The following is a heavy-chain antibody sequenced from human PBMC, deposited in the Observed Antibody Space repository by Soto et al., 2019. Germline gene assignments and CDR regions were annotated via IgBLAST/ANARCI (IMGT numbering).Heavy chain of an antibody. Sequence: FLGLSCAASGLPFSNYAMTWVRQAPGKGLEWVSIISASGYSAYYGGAVKGRFTTSRDNSRSTLYLQMNGLRAEDTAVYYCAKGDLLWDPFDLWGQGTLVTVSS. D-gene: IGHD3-16*01. V-gene: IGHV3-23*01. CDR3: AKGDLLWDPFDL. CDR2: ISASGYSA. J-gene: IGHJ4*02. CDR1: GLPFSNYA.